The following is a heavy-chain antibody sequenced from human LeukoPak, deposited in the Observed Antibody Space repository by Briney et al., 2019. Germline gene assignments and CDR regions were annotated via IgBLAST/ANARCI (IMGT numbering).Heavy chain of an antibody. D-gene: IGHD2-2*01. V-gene: IGHV3-7*01. CDR2: IKQDGSEK. Sequence: PGGSLRLSCAASGFTFSSYWMSWVRQAPGKGLEWVANIKQDGSEKYYVDSVKGRFTISRDNAKNSLYLQMNSLRAEDTVVYYCAREAPYCSSTSCYEYYYYYMDVWGKGTTVTISS. CDR3: AREAPYCSSTSCYEYYYYYMDV. J-gene: IGHJ6*03. CDR1: GFTFSSYW.